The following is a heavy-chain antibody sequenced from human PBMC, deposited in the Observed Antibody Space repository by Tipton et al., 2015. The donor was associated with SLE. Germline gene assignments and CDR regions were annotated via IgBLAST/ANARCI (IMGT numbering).Heavy chain of an antibody. D-gene: IGHD6-19*01. CDR3: ARGVAERLGLDF. Sequence: TLSLTCTVSGGPIGPYYWHWIRQSPGKAHEWIGYIYFAGNSNGRGNYNPSLKSRVTMSVDPSKMQFSLNLNSVTAADTALYFCARGVAERLGLDFWGQGSLVTVSS. CDR2: IYFAGNS. CDR1: GGPIGPYY. V-gene: IGHV4-59*01. J-gene: IGHJ4*02.